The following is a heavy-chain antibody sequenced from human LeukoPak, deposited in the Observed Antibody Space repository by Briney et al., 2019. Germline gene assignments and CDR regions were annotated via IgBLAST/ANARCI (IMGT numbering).Heavy chain of an antibody. V-gene: IGHV5-51*01. Sequence: GESLKISCQGSGYSFTNYWIAWVRQMPGKGLEWMGIIYPGDSDTRYSPSFQGQVTISADKSISTAYLQWSSLKASDTAMYYCARQPYYSDAFDIWGQGTMVTVSS. D-gene: IGHD3-10*01. CDR1: GYSFTNYW. CDR2: IYPGDSDT. J-gene: IGHJ3*02. CDR3: ARQPYYSDAFDI.